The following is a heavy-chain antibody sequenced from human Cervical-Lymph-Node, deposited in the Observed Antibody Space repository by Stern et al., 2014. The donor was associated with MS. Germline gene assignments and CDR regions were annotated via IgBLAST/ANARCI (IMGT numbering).Heavy chain of an antibody. Sequence: VQLVESGGGVVQPWRSLRLSCAASGFTFSSYGMHWVRQPPGKGLEWVAVRWYDGSNKYYADSVKGRFTISRDNSKNTLYLQMNSLRAEDTAVYYCARGGGSWGYFDYWGQGTLVTVSS. D-gene: IGHD1-26*01. V-gene: IGHV3-33*01. CDR3: ARGGGSWGYFDY. J-gene: IGHJ4*02. CDR1: GFTFSSYG. CDR2: RWYDGSNK.